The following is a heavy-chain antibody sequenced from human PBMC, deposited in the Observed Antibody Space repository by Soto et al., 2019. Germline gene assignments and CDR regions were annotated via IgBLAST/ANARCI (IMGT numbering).Heavy chain of an antibody. CDR2: IYYSGST. J-gene: IGHJ3*02. Sequence: SETLSLTCXVSGGSISSSSYYWGWIRQPPGKGLEWIGSIYYSGSTYYNPSLKSRVTISVDTSKNQFSLKLSSVTAADTAVYYCARHATMIVGGYAFDIWGQGTMVTVSS. V-gene: IGHV4-39*01. CDR3: ARHATMIVGGYAFDI. CDR1: GGSISSSSYY. D-gene: IGHD3-22*01.